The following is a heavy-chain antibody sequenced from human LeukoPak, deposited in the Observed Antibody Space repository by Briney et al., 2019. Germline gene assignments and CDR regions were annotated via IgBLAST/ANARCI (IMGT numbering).Heavy chain of an antibody. Sequence: GGSLRLSCAASGFTFSSYSMNWVRQAPGKGLEWVSSISSSSSYIYYADSVKGRFTISRDNAKSSLYLQMNSLRAEDTAVYYCARGDTAMGYGGYYFDYWGQGTLVTVSS. CDR1: GFTFSSYS. CDR2: ISSSSSYI. V-gene: IGHV3-21*01. CDR3: ARGDTAMGYGGYYFDY. J-gene: IGHJ4*02. D-gene: IGHD5-18*01.